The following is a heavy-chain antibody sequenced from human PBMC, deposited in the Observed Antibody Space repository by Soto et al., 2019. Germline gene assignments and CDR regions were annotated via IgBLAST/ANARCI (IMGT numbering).Heavy chain of an antibody. J-gene: IGHJ4*02. Sequence: WIWIRQHPGQGLEWIGFISYSGSTYYSSSLKGRVAISADTSKNQFSLKLNSVTAADTAVYYYTRGDYWGQGTLVTVSS. CDR3: TRGDY. V-gene: IGHV4-31*02. CDR2: ISYSGST.